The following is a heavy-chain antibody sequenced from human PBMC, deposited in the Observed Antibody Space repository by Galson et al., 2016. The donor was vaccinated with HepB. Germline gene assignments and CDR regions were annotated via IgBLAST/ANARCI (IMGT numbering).Heavy chain of an antibody. V-gene: IGHV1-8*01. Sequence: SVKVSCKASGYTFTSYDINWVRQATGQGLEWMGWMNPNSGNTGYAQEFQGRVTMTRNTSISTAYMELSSLRSEDTAAYYCARVAALGFLERLHDRYYYHGMDVWGQGTTVTVSS. CDR1: GYTFTSYD. J-gene: IGHJ6*02. CDR3: ARVAALGFLERLHDRYYYHGMDV. D-gene: IGHD3-3*01. CDR2: MNPNSGNT.